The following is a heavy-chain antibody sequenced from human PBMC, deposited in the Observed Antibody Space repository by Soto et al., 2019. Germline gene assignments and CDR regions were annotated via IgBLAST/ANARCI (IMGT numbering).Heavy chain of an antibody. CDR2: IDPSDSYT. V-gene: IGHV5-10-1*01. J-gene: IGHJ4*02. CDR3: ARDGLSSSSSFDY. CDR1: GYSFTSYW. D-gene: IGHD6-6*01. Sequence: PGESLKISCKGSGYSFTSYWISWVLQIPWKGLEWMGRIDPSDSYTNYRPSFQGHVTISADRSITTAYLQWNSLKASDTAMYYCARDGLSSSSSFDYWGQGTLVTVSS.